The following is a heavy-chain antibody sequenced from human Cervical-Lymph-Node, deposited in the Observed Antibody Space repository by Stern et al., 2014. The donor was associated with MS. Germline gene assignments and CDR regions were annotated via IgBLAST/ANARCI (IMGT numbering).Heavy chain of an antibody. J-gene: IGHJ4*02. CDR1: GYTFTSYW. V-gene: IGHV5-51*01. CDR3: ARQRYFDY. Sequence: VQLVQSGPEVKRPGESLKISCQASGYTFTSYWIGWVRQMPGKGLEWIAIIFPGGSDIRYSPSSQGQVTIPADKSSSHAYLQWNNMKASDTAIYYCARQRYFDYWGQGTLVTVSS. CDR2: IFPGGSDI.